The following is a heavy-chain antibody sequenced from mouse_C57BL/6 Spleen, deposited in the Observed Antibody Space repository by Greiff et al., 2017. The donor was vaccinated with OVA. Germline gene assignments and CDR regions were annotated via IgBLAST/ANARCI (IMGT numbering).Heavy chain of an antibody. D-gene: IGHD4-1*02. J-gene: IGHJ1*03. CDR3: ASTDHWYFEV. Sequence: VQLQQPGAELVKPGASVTMSCKASGYTFTSYWITWVKQRPGQGLEWIGDIYPGSGSTNYNEKFKSKATLTVDTSSSTAYMQLSSLTSEDSAVYYCASTDHWYFEVWGTGTTVTVSS. V-gene: IGHV1-55*01. CDR2: IYPGSGST. CDR1: GYTFTSYW.